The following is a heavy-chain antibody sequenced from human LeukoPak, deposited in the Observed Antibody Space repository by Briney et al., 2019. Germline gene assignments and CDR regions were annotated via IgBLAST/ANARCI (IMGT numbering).Heavy chain of an antibody. D-gene: IGHD3-3*01. CDR3: ARVEYYDFWSGYYPYNWFDP. CDR2: IYYSGST. CDR1: GGSISSYY. V-gene: IGHV4-59*01. Sequence: SETLSLTCTVSGGSISSYYWSWIRQPPGKGLEWIGYIYYSGSTNYNPSLKSRVTISVGTSKNQFSLKLSSVTAADTAVYYCARVEYYDFWSGYYPYNWFDPWGQGTLVTVSS. J-gene: IGHJ5*02.